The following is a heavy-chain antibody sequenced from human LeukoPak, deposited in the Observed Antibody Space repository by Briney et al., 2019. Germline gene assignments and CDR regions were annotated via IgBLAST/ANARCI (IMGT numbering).Heavy chain of an antibody. Sequence: PGGSLRLSCAASGFTFSNYGIHWVRQAPGKGLEWVAFIRYDGTNKYYAESVKGRFTISRDNSKDTLYLQMNSLRTEDTTVYYCAKDSCRSTSCYYMDVWGKGTTVTVSS. V-gene: IGHV3-30*02. CDR3: AKDSCRSTSCYYMDV. D-gene: IGHD2-2*01. J-gene: IGHJ6*03. CDR2: IRYDGTNK. CDR1: GFTFSNYG.